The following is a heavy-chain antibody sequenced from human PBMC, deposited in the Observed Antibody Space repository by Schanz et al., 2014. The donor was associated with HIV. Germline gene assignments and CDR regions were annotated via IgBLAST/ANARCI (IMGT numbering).Heavy chain of an antibody. V-gene: IGHV3-33*01. J-gene: IGHJ5*02. Sequence: QVQLVESGGGVVQPGRSLRLSCAASGFTFSSYGMHWVRQAPGKGLEWVAVIWYDGSNKYYADSVKGRFTISRDISKNTLYLQMNSLRAEDTAVYYCARGGLQWHPEWFDLWGQGTLVSVSS. CDR2: IWYDGSNK. D-gene: IGHD4-4*01. CDR3: ARGGLQWHPEWFDL. CDR1: GFTFSSYG.